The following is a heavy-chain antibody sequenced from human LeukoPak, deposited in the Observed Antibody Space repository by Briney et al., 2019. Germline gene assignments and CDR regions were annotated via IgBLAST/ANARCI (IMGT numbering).Heavy chain of an antibody. CDR3: ARFYYYDSSGYHDAFDI. CDR2: ISSSGSTI. V-gene: IGHV3-11*01. CDR1: GFTFSDYY. Sequence: GSLRLSCAASGFTFSDYYMSWIRQAPGKGLEWVSYISSSGSTIYYADSVKGRFTISRDNAKNSLYLQMNSLRAEDTAVYYCARFYYYDSSGYHDAFDIWGQGTMVTVSS. D-gene: IGHD3-22*01. J-gene: IGHJ3*02.